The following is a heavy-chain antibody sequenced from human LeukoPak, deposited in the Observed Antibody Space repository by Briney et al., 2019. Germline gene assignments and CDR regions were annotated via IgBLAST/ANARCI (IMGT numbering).Heavy chain of an antibody. J-gene: IGHJ6*04. D-gene: IGHD3-10*02. V-gene: IGHV3-48*03. CDR3: AELGITMIGGV. CDR2: ISSSGSTI. CDR1: GFTFSSYE. Sequence: GGSLRLSCAASGFTFSSYEMNWVRQAPGEGLEWVSYISSSGSTIYYADSVKGRFTISRDNAKNSLYLQMNSLRAEDTAVYYCAELGITMIGGVWSKGTTVTISS.